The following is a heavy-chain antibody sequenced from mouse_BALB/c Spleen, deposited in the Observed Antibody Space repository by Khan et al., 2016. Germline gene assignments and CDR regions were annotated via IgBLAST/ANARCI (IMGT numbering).Heavy chain of an antibody. CDR2: INTYTGEP. Sequence: QIQLVQSGPELKKPGETVKISCKASGYTFTNYGMNWVKQAPGKGLKWMGWINTYTGEPTYADDFKGRFAFSLETSDSTAYLQINNLKNEDTATFFCARSPTEAMDYWGQGTSVTVSS. V-gene: IGHV9-3-1*01. D-gene: IGHD1-1*01. CDR3: ARSPTEAMDY. CDR1: GYTFTNYG. J-gene: IGHJ4*01.